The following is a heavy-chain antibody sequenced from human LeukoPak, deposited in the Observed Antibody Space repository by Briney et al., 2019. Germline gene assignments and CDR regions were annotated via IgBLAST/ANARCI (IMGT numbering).Heavy chain of an antibody. CDR2: IYSGGST. V-gene: IGHV3-53*01. Sequence: GGSLRLSCAASGFTVSSNYMSWVRQAPGKGLEWVSVIYSGGSTYYADSVKGRFTISRDNSKNTLYLQMSSLRAEDTAVYYCARRSAYYFDYWGQGTLVTVST. CDR3: ARRSAYYFDY. J-gene: IGHJ4*02. CDR1: GFTVSSNY.